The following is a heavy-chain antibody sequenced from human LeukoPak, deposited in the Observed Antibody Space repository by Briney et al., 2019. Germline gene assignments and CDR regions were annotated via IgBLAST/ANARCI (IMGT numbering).Heavy chain of an antibody. D-gene: IGHD1-14*01. CDR1: GFTFSSYS. Sequence: GGSLRLSCAASGFTFSSYSMNWVRQAPGKGLEWVSSISSSSSYIYYADSVKGRFTISRDNAKNSLYLQMNSLRAGDMAVYYCAGYKKPTPFDYWGQGTLVTVSS. CDR3: AGYKKPTPFDY. J-gene: IGHJ4*02. CDR2: ISSSSSYI. V-gene: IGHV3-21*01.